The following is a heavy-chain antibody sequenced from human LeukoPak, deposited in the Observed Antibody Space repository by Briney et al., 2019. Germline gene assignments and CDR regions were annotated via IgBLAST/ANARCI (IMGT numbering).Heavy chain of an antibody. J-gene: IGHJ6*03. D-gene: IGHD1-1*01. CDR3: ATTPLPTMGGYYYYYYMDV. CDR1: GFTFSRSA. V-gene: IGHV3-73*01. CDR2: IRSKANSYAT. Sequence: GGSLRLSCTASGFTFSRSAMHWVGQASGKGLEWVGRIRSKANSYATVYAASVKGRFTISRDDSKNTAYLQMISLRAEDTAVYYCATTPLPTMGGYYYYYYMDVWGKGTTVTISS.